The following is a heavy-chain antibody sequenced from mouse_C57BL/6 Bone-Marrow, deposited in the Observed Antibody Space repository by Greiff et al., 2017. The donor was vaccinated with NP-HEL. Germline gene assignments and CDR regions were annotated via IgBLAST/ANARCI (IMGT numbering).Heavy chain of an antibody. J-gene: IGHJ4*01. V-gene: IGHV1-52*01. D-gene: IGHD1-1*01. CDR3: ARSHLILRYHYAMDY. CDR1: GYTFTSYW. CDR2: VDPSDSET. Sequence: VQLQQPGAELVRPGSSVKLSCKASGYTFTSYWMHWVKQRPIQGLEWIGNVDPSDSETHYNQKFKDKATLTVDKSSSTAYMQLSSLTSEDSAVYYGARSHLILRYHYAMDYWGQGTSVTVSA.